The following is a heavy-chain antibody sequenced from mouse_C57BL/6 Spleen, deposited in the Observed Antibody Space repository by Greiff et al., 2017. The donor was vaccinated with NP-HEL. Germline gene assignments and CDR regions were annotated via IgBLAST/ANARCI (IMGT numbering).Heavy chain of an antibody. CDR2: IYPRSGNT. V-gene: IGHV1-81*01. D-gene: IGHD1-1*01. CDR3: ARCEITTGAMDY. CDR1: GYTFTSYG. J-gene: IGHJ4*01. Sequence: QVQLQQSGAELARPGASVKLSCKASGYTFTSYGISWVKQRPGQGLEWIGEIYPRSGNTYYNEKFKGKATLTADKSSSTAYMELRSLTSEDSAVYFCARCEITTGAMDYWGQGTSVTVSS.